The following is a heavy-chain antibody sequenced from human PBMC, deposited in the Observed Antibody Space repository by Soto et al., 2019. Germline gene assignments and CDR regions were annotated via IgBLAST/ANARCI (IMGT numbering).Heavy chain of an antibody. J-gene: IGHJ4*02. V-gene: IGHV3-48*02. CDR2: ISSTSSAI. Sequence: GGSLRLSCAAPGFTFSRHSMNWVRQAPGKGLDWVSYISSTSSAIYYADSVKGRFTISRDNANNSLYLQMNSLRDEDTAVYYCARDGGYSGYDIDYWGQGTVVTVSS. CDR1: GFTFSRHS. D-gene: IGHD5-12*01. CDR3: ARDGGYSGYDIDY.